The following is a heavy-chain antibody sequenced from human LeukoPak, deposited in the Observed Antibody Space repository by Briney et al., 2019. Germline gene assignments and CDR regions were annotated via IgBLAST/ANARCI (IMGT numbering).Heavy chain of an antibody. Sequence: AGGSLRLSCAASGFTFSSYGMNWVRQAPGKGLEWVSGISGSGGTTYYADSVKGRFTISRDNSKSSLSLQVTSLRAEDTAVYYCARCYCYYSDWGPGTLVTVSS. D-gene: IGHD3-22*01. CDR1: GFTFSSYG. V-gene: IGHV3-23*01. J-gene: IGHJ4*02. CDR2: ISGSGGTT. CDR3: ARCYCYYSD.